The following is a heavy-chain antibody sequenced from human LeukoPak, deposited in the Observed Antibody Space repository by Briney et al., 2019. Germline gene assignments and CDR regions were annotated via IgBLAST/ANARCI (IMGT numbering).Heavy chain of an antibody. CDR2: IYSGGST. CDR3: ARGSHYDSGSNSYDY. J-gene: IGHJ4*02. D-gene: IGHD3-10*01. V-gene: IGHV3-53*01. CDR1: GLPFNTAW. Sequence: GGSLRLSCAASGLPFNTAWMSWVRQAPGKGLEWVSVIYSGGSTSYADSVKGRFTISRDNSKNTLYLQMNSLRAEDTAIYYCARGSHYDSGSNSYDYWGQGTLVTVSS.